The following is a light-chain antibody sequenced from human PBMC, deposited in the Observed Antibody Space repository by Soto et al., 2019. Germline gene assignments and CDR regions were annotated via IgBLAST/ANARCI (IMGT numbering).Light chain of an antibody. J-gene: IGKJ4*01. CDR3: QQYNNCPLT. V-gene: IGKV3-15*01. CDR2: VAS. Sequence: EIVMTQSPATLSVSPGERATLSCRASQSVGSNLAWYQQKPGQAPRLLIYVASTRATGLPARFSGSGSGTEFALTISSLQSEDFAVYYCQQYNNCPLTFGGGTKVEIK. CDR1: QSVGSN.